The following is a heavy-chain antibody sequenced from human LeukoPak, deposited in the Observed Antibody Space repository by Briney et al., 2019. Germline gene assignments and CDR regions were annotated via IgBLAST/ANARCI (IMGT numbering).Heavy chain of an antibody. D-gene: IGHD1-14*01. CDR3: ARGRGEANRNAFDI. V-gene: IGHV3-53*01. Sequence: GGSLRLSCAASGFIVSSNYMGWVRQAPGKGLEWVSVIYTGGSTYYADSVKGRFTISRDNSKNTLYLQMNSLRAEDTAVYYCARGRGEANRNAFDIWGQGTMVTVSS. CDR2: IYTGGST. J-gene: IGHJ3*02. CDR1: GFIVSSNY.